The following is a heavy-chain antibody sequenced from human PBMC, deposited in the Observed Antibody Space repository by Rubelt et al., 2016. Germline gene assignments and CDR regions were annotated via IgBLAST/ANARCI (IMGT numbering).Heavy chain of an antibody. Sequence: EVQLVESGGRLVQPGGSLRLSCAASGFTFSDYHMDWVRQAPGMGLEWVAYTDKSGRTISYADSVRGRFTISRDNTKDSLYLQMNSLRDEDTAVYCCARDVVDYGMDVWGQGTTVTVSS. CDR3: ARDVVDYGMDV. D-gene: IGHD2-21*01. CDR1: GFTFSDYH. J-gene: IGHJ6*02. CDR2: TDKSGRTI. V-gene: IGHV3-48*02.